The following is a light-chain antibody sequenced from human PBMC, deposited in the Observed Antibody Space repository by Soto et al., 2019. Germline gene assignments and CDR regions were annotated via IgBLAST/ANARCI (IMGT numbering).Light chain of an antibody. CDR2: DIS. CDR3: QQYLDWPLT. V-gene: IGKV3-15*01. CDR1: QSVTTN. J-gene: IGKJ4*01. Sequence: EIVMTQSPGTLSVSPGERVTLSCRASQSVTTNLAWYQQKPGQTPRLLIYDISARASGIPGRFSGSGSGTDFTLTISSLQSEDSAVYYWQQYLDWPLTFGGGTKVEI.